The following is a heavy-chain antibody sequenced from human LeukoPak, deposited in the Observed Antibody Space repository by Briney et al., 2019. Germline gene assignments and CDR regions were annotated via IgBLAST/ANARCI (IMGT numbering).Heavy chain of an antibody. CDR1: GGTFSSYA. Sequence: SVKVSCKASGGTFSSYAISWVRQAPGQGLEWMGGIIPIFGTANYAQKFQGRVTITADKSTSTAYMELSSLRSEDTAVYYCARGKVGATAWFDYWGQGTLVTVSS. D-gene: IGHD1-26*01. V-gene: IGHV1-69*06. CDR3: ARGKVGATAWFDY. J-gene: IGHJ4*02. CDR2: IIPIFGTA.